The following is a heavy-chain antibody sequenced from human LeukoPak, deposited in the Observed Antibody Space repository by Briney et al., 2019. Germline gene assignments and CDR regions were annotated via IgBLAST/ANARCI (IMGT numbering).Heavy chain of an antibody. CDR1: GGSISSSDYY. Sequence: PSETLSLTCSVSGGSISSSDYYWGWIRQPPGKGLEWIGSMYYGGSTSYNPSLESRVTITVDTSKNQFSLKLNSVTAADTAVYYCARTAGGGGLDYWGQGTLVTVSS. D-gene: IGHD3-16*01. CDR2: MYYGGST. CDR3: ARTAGGGGLDY. V-gene: IGHV4-39*01. J-gene: IGHJ4*02.